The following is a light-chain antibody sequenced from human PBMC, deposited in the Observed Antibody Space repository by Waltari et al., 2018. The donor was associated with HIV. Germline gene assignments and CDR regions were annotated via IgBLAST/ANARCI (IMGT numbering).Light chain of an antibody. CDR2: DNN. V-gene: IGLV1-51*01. Sequence: QSVLTQPPSVSAAPGQRVTIPCFGSTSSIGQNFVSLYQHLPETAPKLIIYDNNKRPSGIPDRFSGSKSGTSATLAITGLQSGDEADYYCGTWDSSVSAGVFGGGTKVTVL. J-gene: IGLJ3*02. CDR1: TSSIGQNF. CDR3: GTWDSSVSAGV.